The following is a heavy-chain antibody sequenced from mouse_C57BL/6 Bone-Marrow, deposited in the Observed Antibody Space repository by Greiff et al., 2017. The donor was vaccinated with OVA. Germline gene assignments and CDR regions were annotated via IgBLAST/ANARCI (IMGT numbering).Heavy chain of an antibody. Sequence: VHLQQSGAELVRPGASVTLSCKASGYTFTDYEMHWVKQTPVHGLECIGAVDPETGGTAYNQKFKGKAILTADKSSSTAYMELRSLTSEDSAVYYCTRWPRDYAMDYWGQGTSVTVSS. CDR3: TRWPRDYAMDY. CDR1: GYTFTDYE. CDR2: VDPETGGT. V-gene: IGHV1-15*01. J-gene: IGHJ4*01.